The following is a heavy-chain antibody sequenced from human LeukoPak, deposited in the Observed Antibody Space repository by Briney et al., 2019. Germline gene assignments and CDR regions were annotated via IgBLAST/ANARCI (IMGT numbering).Heavy chain of an antibody. CDR3: ARADFWSAQSTNGMDV. CDR1: GGSISSYY. Sequence: SETLSLTCTVSGGSISSYYWSWIRQLPGKGLEWIGYIYYSGSTNYNPSLKSRVTISVDTSKNQFSLKLSSVTAADTAVYYCARADFWSAQSTNGMDVWGQGTTVTVSS. J-gene: IGHJ6*02. D-gene: IGHD3-3*01. CDR2: IYYSGST. V-gene: IGHV4-59*01.